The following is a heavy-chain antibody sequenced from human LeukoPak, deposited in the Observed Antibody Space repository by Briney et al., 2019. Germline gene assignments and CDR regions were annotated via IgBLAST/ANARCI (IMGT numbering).Heavy chain of an antibody. V-gene: IGHV3-53*01. CDR1: GFTVSSNS. Sequence: GGSLRLSCTVSGFTVSSNSMSWVRQAPGKGLEWVSFIYSDNTHYSDSVKGRFTISRDNSKNTLYLQMNSLRAEDTAVYYCARDPVWHPHPYYYDSSGYSYFDYWGQGTLVTVSS. CDR2: IYSDNT. D-gene: IGHD3-22*01. CDR3: ARDPVWHPHPYYYDSSGYSYFDY. J-gene: IGHJ4*02.